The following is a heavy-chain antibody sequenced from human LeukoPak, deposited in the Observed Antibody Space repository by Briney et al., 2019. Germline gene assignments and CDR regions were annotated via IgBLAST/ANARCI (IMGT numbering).Heavy chain of an antibody. D-gene: IGHD3-10*01. CDR3: AREDSGSGSYLYFDY. CDR2: ISYDGSNK. V-gene: IGHV3-30-3*01. CDR1: GFTFSSYA. Sequence: GGSLRLSCAASGFTFSSYAMHWVRQAPGKGLEWVAVISYDGSNKYYADSVKGRFTISRDNSKNTLYLQMNSLRAEDTAVYYCAREDSGSGSYLYFDYWGQGTLVTVSS. J-gene: IGHJ4*02.